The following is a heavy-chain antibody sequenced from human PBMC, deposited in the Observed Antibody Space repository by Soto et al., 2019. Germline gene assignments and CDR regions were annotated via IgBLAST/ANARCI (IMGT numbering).Heavy chain of an antibody. J-gene: IGHJ4*02. V-gene: IGHV3-23*01. CDR2: ISGSGGST. CDR1: GFTFSSYA. Sequence: GGSLRLSCAASGFTFSSYAMSCVRQAPGKGLEWVAAISGSGGSTYYADSVKGRFTISRNNSKSTLYLQMNSLGAEDTAVDYCAKDRDYYDSSGYSDWGQGTLVTVSS. CDR3: AKDRDYYDSSGYSD. D-gene: IGHD3-22*01.